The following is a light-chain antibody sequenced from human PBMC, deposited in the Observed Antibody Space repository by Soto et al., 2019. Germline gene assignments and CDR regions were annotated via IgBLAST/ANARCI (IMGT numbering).Light chain of an antibody. CDR2: DVS. CDR3: QSFNSYLQVT. V-gene: IGKV1-13*02. J-gene: IGKJ5*01. CDR1: QDISGF. Sequence: AIQLTQSPSSLSASVGGRVTITCRASQDISGFVAWYQQKVGKPPKLLIYDVSSLESGVPSRFSGRGSGTDFSLTISGLQPEDFATYYCQSFNSYLQVTFGQGTRLEIK.